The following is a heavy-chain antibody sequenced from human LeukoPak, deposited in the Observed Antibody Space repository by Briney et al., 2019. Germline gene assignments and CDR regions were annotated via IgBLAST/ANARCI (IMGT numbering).Heavy chain of an antibody. D-gene: IGHD3-16*01. J-gene: IGHJ4*02. V-gene: IGHV3-53*01. CDR1: GFTFRGAW. CDR2: IYSGGST. Sequence: GGSLRLSCVVSGFTFRGAWMSWVRQAPGKGLEWVSVIYSGGSTYYADSVKGRFTISRDNSKNTLYLQMNSLRAEDTAVYYCARAVGPYDYWGQGTLVTVSS. CDR3: ARAVGPYDY.